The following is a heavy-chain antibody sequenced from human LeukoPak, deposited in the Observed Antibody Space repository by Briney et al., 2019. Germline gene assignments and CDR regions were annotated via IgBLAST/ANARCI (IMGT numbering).Heavy chain of an antibody. CDR3: ARNTGYSYGYFDY. J-gene: IGHJ4*02. Sequence: GGSLRLSCAASGFTFTSYSMNWVRQAPGKGLEWVSYMSRGGNTIYYSDSVKGRFTISRDTAENSLSLQMNSLRAEDTAVYYCARNTGYSYGYFDYWGQGTLVTVPS. CDR2: MSRGGNTI. D-gene: IGHD5-18*01. V-gene: IGHV3-48*03. CDR1: GFTFTSYS.